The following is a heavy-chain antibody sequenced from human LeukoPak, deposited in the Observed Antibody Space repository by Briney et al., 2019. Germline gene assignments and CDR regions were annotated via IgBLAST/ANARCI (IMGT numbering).Heavy chain of an antibody. V-gene: IGHV1-8*01. Sequence: ASVKVSCKASGYTFTGYDINWVRQATGQGLEWMGWMNPNSGNTGYAQKLQGRVTVTTDTSTSTAYMELRSLRSDDTAVYYCASQQLKNWFDPWGQGTLVTVSS. D-gene: IGHD6-13*01. J-gene: IGHJ5*02. CDR3: ASQQLKNWFDP. CDR2: MNPNSGNT. CDR1: GYTFTGYD.